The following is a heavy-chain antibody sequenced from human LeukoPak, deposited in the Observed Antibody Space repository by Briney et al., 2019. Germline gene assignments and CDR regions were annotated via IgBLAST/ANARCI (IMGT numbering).Heavy chain of an antibody. CDR2: IKSKTDGGTT. CDR1: GFTFSNAW. D-gene: IGHD6-19*01. CDR3: TTDSSGWFLVDPYYYYGMDV. V-gene: IGHV3-15*01. Sequence: GGSLRLSCAASGFTFSNAWMSWVRQAPGKGLEWVGRIKSKTDGGTTDYAAPVKGRFTISRDDSKNTLYLQMNSLKTEDTAVYYCTTDSSGWFLVDPYYYYGMDVWGQGTTVTVSS. J-gene: IGHJ6*02.